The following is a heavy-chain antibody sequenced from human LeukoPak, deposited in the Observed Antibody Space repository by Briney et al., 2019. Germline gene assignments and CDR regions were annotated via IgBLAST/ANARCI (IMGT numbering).Heavy chain of an antibody. Sequence: ASVKLSCMPYGYTSTSYAISWVRHAPGQGREWMGWIRAYNGKTNYAQTLQGRVTMTTDTSTSTAYMELRSLRSDDTAVYYCARDSGTLYYYGMDVRGQGTTVTVSS. CDR1: GYTSTSYA. CDR2: IRAYNGKT. V-gene: IGHV1-18*01. D-gene: IGHD6-25*01. CDR3: ARDSGTLYYYGMDV. J-gene: IGHJ6*02.